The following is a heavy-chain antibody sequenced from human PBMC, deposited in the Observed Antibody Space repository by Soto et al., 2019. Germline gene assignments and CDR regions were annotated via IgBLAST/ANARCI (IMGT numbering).Heavy chain of an antibody. D-gene: IGHD6-19*01. Sequence: QVQLVQSGAEVKKPGSSVKVSCKASGGTFSSYAISWVRQAPGQGLEWMGGIIPIFGTANYAQKFQGRVTITADESTSTAYMELSSLRSEATAVYYCARAKGGLYPGIAVAGTTPYYYYGMDVWGQGTTVTVSS. J-gene: IGHJ6*02. V-gene: IGHV1-69*01. CDR1: GGTFSSYA. CDR2: IIPIFGTA. CDR3: ARAKGGLYPGIAVAGTTPYYYYGMDV.